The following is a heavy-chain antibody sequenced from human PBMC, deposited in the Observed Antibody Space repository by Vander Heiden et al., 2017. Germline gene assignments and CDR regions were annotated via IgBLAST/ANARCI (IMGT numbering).Heavy chain of an antibody. CDR1: GASISSYY. CDR3: ARDSGRYDSTGSDY. Sequence: QVQLQESGPVLVKPSETLSLPCTVTGASISSYYWSWIRQPAGKGLEWIGRIYSSGSTNYHPSFENRVTMSVDTSKNQFSLDLTSVTAADTAVYYCARDSGRYDSTGSDYWGQGTLVTVAS. D-gene: IGHD3-22*01. J-gene: IGHJ4*02. CDR2: IYSSGST. V-gene: IGHV4-4*07.